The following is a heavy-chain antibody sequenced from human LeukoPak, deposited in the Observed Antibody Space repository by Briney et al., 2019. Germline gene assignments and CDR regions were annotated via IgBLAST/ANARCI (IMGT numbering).Heavy chain of an antibody. CDR1: GYTFTSYA. V-gene: IGHV1-3*03. CDR3: ARGTDSSGYGLWYFDL. Sequence: GASVKVSCKASGYTFTSYAMHWVRQAPGQRLEWMGWINAGNGNTKYSQEFQGRVTITRDTSASTAYMELSSLRSEDMAVYYCARGTDSSGYGLWYFDLWGRGTLVTVSS. D-gene: IGHD3-22*01. CDR2: INAGNGNT. J-gene: IGHJ2*01.